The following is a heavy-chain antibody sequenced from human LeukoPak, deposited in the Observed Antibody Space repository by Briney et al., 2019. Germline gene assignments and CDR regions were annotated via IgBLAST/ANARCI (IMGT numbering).Heavy chain of an antibody. V-gene: IGHV1-69*13. Sequence: ASVKVSCKASGGTFSSYAISWVRQAPGQGLEWMGGIIPIFGTANYAQKFQGRVTITADESTSTAYMELSSLRSEDTAVYYCATYRWYYFDYWGQGTLVTVSS. CDR1: GGTFSSYA. CDR3: ATYRWYYFDY. D-gene: IGHD2-15*01. J-gene: IGHJ4*02. CDR2: IIPIFGTA.